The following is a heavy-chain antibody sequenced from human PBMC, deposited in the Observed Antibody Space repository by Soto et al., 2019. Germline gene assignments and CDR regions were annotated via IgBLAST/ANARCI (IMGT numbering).Heavy chain of an antibody. D-gene: IGHD2-2*01. V-gene: IGHV4-34*01. CDR2: TSH. Sequence: QVQLQQWGAGLLKPSETLSLTCAVYGGSFSDYYWSWIRQAPGKGLEWIGETSHSNPSLKSRVSISVDPXXNXFXXKLTSVTAADTALYYCAREGRYCTSPSCCGWWFDPWGQGTLVTVSS. CDR3: AREGRYCTSPSCCGWWFDP. CDR1: GGSFSDYY. J-gene: IGHJ5*02.